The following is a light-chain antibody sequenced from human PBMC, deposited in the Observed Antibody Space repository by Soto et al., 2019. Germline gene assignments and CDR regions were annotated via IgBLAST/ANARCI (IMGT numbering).Light chain of an antibody. J-gene: IGKJ1*01. CDR2: KAS. V-gene: IGKV1-5*03. CDR3: QQNGRSPPQT. Sequence: DIQMTQSPSTLSGSVGDRVTITCRASQTISSWLAWYQQKPGKAPKLLIYKASTLKSGVPSRFSGSGSGTEFTLTISGLQPEDFAAYYCQQNGRSPPQTFGQGTKVDIK. CDR1: QTISSW.